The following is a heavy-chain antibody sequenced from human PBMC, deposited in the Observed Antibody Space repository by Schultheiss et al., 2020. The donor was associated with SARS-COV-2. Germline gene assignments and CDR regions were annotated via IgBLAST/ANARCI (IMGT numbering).Heavy chain of an antibody. V-gene: IGHV1-2*02. J-gene: IGHJ6*03. Sequence: ASVKVSCKASGYTFTGYYMHWVRQAPGQGLEWMGWINPNSGGTNYAQKFQGRVTMTRDTSISTAYMELSRLRSDDTAVYYCARALHDNWNYYYYYMDVWGKGTTVTVSS. CDR2: INPNSGGT. CDR1: GYTFTGYY. D-gene: IGHD1-20*01. CDR3: ARALHDNWNYYYYYMDV.